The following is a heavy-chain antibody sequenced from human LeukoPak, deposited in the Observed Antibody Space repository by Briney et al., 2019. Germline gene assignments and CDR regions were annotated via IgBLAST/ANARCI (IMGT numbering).Heavy chain of an antibody. V-gene: IGHV4-30-4*01. CDR3: VRRRYNYGFDS. CDR1: GDSINSGENY. D-gene: IGHD5-18*01. Sequence: PSQTLSLTCTVSGDSINSGENYWSWIRQPPGKGLEWIGGIYHSGSTNYNPSLKSRVTMSVDKSKNQFSLKLSSVTAADTAVFYCVRRRYNYGFDSWGQGSLITVSS. J-gene: IGHJ4*02. CDR2: IYHSGST.